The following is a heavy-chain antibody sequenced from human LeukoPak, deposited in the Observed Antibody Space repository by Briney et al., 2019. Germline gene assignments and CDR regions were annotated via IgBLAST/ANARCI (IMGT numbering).Heavy chain of an antibody. CDR1: GFTFSSYS. V-gene: IGHV3-48*01. J-gene: IGHJ4*02. Sequence: GGSLRLSCAASGFTFSSYSMNWVRQAPGKGLEWVSYISSSSSTIYYADSVKGRFTISRDNAKNSLYLQMNSLRAEDTAVYYCARDGGRLDIQGIFDYWGQGTLVTVSS. CDR3: ARDGGRLDIQGIFDY. CDR2: ISSSSSTI. D-gene: IGHD3-16*01.